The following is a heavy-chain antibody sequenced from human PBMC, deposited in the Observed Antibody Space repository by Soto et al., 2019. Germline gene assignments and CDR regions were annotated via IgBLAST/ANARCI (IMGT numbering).Heavy chain of an antibody. J-gene: IGHJ4*02. CDR1: GGSISSYY. CDR2: IYNSGST. V-gene: IGHV4-59*01. D-gene: IGHD6-13*01. Sequence: PSETLSLTCTVSGGSISSYYWSWIRQPAGKGLEWIGNIYNSGSTNYSPSLKSRVIISVDTSENQSSLKLSSVTTADTAVYYCTGGGAGHPFDYCGQGALVTVSS. CDR3: TGGGAGHPFDY.